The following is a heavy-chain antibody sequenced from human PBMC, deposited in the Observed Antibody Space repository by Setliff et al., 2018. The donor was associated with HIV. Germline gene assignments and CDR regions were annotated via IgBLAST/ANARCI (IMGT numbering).Heavy chain of an antibody. D-gene: IGHD3-10*01. Sequence: GASVKVSCKASGHTFTNVDIHWLRRATGQGLEWMGWMNPNTGVSGYALKFQDRVTMTRDTAISTAYMELSSLTSEDTAVYYCARGKGVGGVVITGGLDVWGKGTTVTVSS. V-gene: IGHV1-8*01. CDR1: GHTFTNVD. J-gene: IGHJ6*04. CDR3: ARGKGVGGVVITGGLDV. CDR2: MNPNTGVS.